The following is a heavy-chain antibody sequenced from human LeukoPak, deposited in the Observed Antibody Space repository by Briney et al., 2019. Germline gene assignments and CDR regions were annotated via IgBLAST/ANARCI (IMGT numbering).Heavy chain of an antibody. Sequence: SETLSLTCTVSGGSISSYYWSWIRQPAGKGLEWIGRIYTSGSTNYNPSLKSRVTISVDTSKNQFSLKLSSVTAADTAVCYCARLAYCGGDCYSNWFDPWGQGTLVTVSS. CDR2: IYTSGST. J-gene: IGHJ5*02. CDR1: GGSISSYY. CDR3: ARLAYCGGDCYSNWFDP. D-gene: IGHD2-21*02. V-gene: IGHV4-4*07.